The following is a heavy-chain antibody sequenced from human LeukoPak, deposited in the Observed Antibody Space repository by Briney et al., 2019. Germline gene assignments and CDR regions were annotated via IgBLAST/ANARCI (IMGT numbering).Heavy chain of an antibody. J-gene: IGHJ4*02. CDR3: ARHGLRLGELSN. D-gene: IGHD3-16*02. CDR1: GFTFSNYE. Sequence: PGGSLRLSCAASGFTFSNYEMNWVRQAPGKGLEWVSSISSSSSYIYYADSVKGRFTISRDNAKNSLYLQMNSLRAEDTAVYSCARHGLRLGELSNWGQGTLVSVSS. CDR2: ISSSSSYI. V-gene: IGHV3-21*01.